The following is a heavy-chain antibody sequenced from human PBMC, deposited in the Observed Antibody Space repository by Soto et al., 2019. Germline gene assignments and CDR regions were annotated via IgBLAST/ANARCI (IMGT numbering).Heavy chain of an antibody. J-gene: IGHJ6*03. V-gene: IGHV3-23*01. CDR2: ISGSGGST. CDR3: AKDQSGPYYYYYMDV. Sequence: GGSLRLSCAASGFPFSSYAMSWVRQAPGKGLEWVSAISGSGGSTYYADSVKGRFTISRDNSKSTLYLQMNSLRAEDTAVYYCAKDQSGPYYYYYMDVWGKGTTVTVSS. D-gene: IGHD3-3*01. CDR1: GFPFSSYA.